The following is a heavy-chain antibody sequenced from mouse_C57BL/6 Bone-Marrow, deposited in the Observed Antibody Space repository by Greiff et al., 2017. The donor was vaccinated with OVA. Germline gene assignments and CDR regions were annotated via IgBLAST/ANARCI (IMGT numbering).Heavy chain of an antibody. J-gene: IGHJ2*01. Sequence: QLQQSGPGLVKPSQSLSLTCSVTGYSITSGYYWNWIRQFPGNKLEWMGYISYDGSNNYNPSLKNRISITRDTSKNQFFLKLNSVTTEDTATYYCARPPYRGYFDYWGQGTTLTVSS. CDR3: ARPPYRGYFDY. D-gene: IGHD2-14*01. CDR1: GYSITSGYY. V-gene: IGHV3-6*01. CDR2: ISYDGSN.